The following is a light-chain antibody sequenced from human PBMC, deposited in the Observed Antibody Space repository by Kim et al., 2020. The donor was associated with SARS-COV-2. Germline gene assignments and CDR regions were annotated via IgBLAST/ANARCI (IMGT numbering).Light chain of an antibody. CDR2: GNS. CDR3: QSYDSSLSGSGV. V-gene: IGLV1-40*01. J-gene: IGLJ1*01. Sequence: ATISCTVSSSNIGAGYDVHWYQQLPGTAPKLLIYGNSNRPSGVPDRFSGSKSGTSASLAITGLQAGDAAYYYCQSYDSSLSGSGVFGTGTKVSVL. CDR1: SSNIGAGYD.